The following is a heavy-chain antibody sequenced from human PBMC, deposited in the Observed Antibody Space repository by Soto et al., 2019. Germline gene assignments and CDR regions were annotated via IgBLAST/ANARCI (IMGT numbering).Heavy chain of an antibody. J-gene: IGHJ4*02. CDR2: IKQDGSEK. Sequence: EVQLVESGGGLVQPGGSLRLSCAASGFTFSSYWITWVRQSPGKGLEWVANIKQDGSEKYYVDSVKGRFTISRDNAKNSLYLQMNSLRAEDTAVYYCARVSRSSGSLGYWGQGTLVTVYS. CDR3: ARVSRSSGSLGY. D-gene: IGHD6-19*01. V-gene: IGHV3-7*01. CDR1: GFTFSSYW.